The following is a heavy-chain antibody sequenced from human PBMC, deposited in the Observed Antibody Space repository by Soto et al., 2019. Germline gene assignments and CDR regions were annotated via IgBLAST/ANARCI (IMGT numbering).Heavy chain of an antibody. CDR1: GFSLSTRRVG. V-gene: IGHV2-5*02. CDR3: AHAYGGRSLY. D-gene: IGHD1-26*01. J-gene: IGHJ4*02. Sequence: QITLKESGPTLVKPTQTLTLTCTFSGFSLSTRRVGVGWIRQPPGKALEWLAVTYWDDAKTYRPSLKSRLTITQDTSKNQVALTMTNMDPVDTATYYCAHAYGGRSLYWGQGTLVTVSS. CDR2: TYWDDAK.